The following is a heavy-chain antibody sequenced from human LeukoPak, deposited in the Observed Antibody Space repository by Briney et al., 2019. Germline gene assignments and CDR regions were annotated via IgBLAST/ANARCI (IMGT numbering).Heavy chain of an antibody. Sequence: KPSETLSLTCTVSGGSISSYYWSWIRQPPGKGLEWIGYIYYSGSTNYNPSLKSRVTISVDTSKNQFSLKLSSVTAADKAVYYCARHYRFQRLGSFDYWGQGTLVTVSS. CDR2: IYYSGST. J-gene: IGHJ4*02. D-gene: IGHD6-25*01. CDR3: ARHYRFQRLGSFDY. CDR1: GGSISSYY. V-gene: IGHV4-59*08.